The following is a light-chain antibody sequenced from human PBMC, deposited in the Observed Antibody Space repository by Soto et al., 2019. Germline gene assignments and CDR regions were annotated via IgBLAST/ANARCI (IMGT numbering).Light chain of an antibody. CDR2: AAS. V-gene: IGKV3-15*01. CDR3: QHYDNWPPWT. J-gene: IGKJ1*01. Sequence: EIVLTQSPATLSFYPGERASVSCRASQSVTTQLAWYQQKPGQAPRLLIYAASARATGIPARFRGSGSGTEFTLTISSLQSEDFAVYYCQHYDNWPPWTFGQGTKVDIK. CDR1: QSVTTQ.